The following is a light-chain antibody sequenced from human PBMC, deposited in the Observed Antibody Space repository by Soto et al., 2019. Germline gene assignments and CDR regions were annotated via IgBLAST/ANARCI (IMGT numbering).Light chain of an antibody. CDR2: ETS. CDR3: QQTFSTPRT. CDR1: QNVRSY. J-gene: IGKJ1*01. Sequence: DIQITQCPSTLSGSVGDRVTFTCLASQNVRSYLNWYQQKPGKAPNLLIYETSTLQSGVPSRFSGDGYGTDFTLSISSLHPEDFATYYCQQTFSTPRTFGQGTKVDI. V-gene: IGKV1-39*01.